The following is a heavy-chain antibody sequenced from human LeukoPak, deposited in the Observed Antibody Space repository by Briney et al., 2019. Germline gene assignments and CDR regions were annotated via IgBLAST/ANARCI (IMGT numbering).Heavy chain of an antibody. Sequence: PSDTLSLTRTSPGNSISSYYWSWFRQPPGKGLEGTGYIHYSGSTNYNPSLKSRVTISVDTSKIPFSLKLSSVTAADTAVYYCARTIVVVPAYYFDYWGQGTLVTVSS. J-gene: IGHJ4*02. D-gene: IGHD2-2*01. CDR1: GNSISSYY. CDR2: IHYSGST. CDR3: ARTIVVVPAYYFDY. V-gene: IGHV4-59*07.